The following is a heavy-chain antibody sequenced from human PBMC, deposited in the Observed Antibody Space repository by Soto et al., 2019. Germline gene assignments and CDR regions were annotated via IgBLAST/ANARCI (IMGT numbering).Heavy chain of an antibody. CDR1: GFTFSSYA. D-gene: IGHD5-18*01. V-gene: IGHV3-23*01. CDR3: AKDLEMWKQLWLGDY. J-gene: IGHJ4*02. Sequence: EVQLLESGGGLVQPGGSLRLSCAASGFTFSSYAMSWVRQAPVKGLEWVSAISGSGGSTYYAHSVKGRFTISRDNSKNTLYLQMNSLRAEDTAVYDCAKDLEMWKQLWLGDYCGQGPLVTVSS. CDR2: ISGSGGST.